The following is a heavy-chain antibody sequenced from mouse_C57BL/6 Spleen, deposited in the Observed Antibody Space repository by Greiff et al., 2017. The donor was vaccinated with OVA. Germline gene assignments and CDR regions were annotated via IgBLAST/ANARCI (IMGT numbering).Heavy chain of an antibody. D-gene: IGHD2-3*01. J-gene: IGHJ4*01. V-gene: IGHV1-55*01. CDR2: IYPGSGST. Sequence: QVQLQQPGAELVKPGASVKMSCKASGYTFTSYWITWVKQRPGQGLEWIGDIYPGSGSTNYNEKFKSKATLTVDTSSSTAYMQLSSLTSEDSAVYYCARYDGYYVYAMDYWGQGTSVTVSS. CDR3: ARYDGYYVYAMDY. CDR1: GYTFTSYW.